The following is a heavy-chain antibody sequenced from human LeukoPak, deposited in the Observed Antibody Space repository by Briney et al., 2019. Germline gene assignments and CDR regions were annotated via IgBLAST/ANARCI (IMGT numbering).Heavy chain of an antibody. J-gene: IGHJ3*02. V-gene: IGHV1-8*01. Sequence: GSSEKVSCKASGDTFTSYDINWVRQATGQGLEWMGWMNPNSGNTGYAQKFQGRVTMTRNTSISTAYMELSSLRSEDTAVYYCASTWYCTNRVCYDHDAFDIWGQGTMVTVSS. CDR2: MNPNSGNT. CDR1: GDTFTSYD. D-gene: IGHD2-8*01. CDR3: ASTWYCTNRVCYDHDAFDI.